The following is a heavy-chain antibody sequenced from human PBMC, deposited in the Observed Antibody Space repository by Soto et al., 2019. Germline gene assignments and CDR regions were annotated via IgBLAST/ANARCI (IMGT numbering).Heavy chain of an antibody. CDR2: IWYDGSNK. CDR1: GFIFSSYA. D-gene: IGHD2-15*01. Sequence: QVQLVESGGGVVQPGRSLRLSCEASGFIFSSYAIHWVRQAPGKGLEWVAIIWYDGSNKYYADSVKGRFSISRDNSKNTLYLQMDSLRAEDTAVYYCARGPLPSATAFFDYWGQGTLVIVSS. J-gene: IGHJ4*02. V-gene: IGHV3-33*01. CDR3: ARGPLPSATAFFDY.